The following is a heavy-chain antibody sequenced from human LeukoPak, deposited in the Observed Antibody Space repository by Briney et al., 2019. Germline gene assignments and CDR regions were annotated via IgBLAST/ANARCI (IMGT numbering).Heavy chain of an antibody. CDR1: GYTFSSYW. CDR2: IYPDDSDT. V-gene: IGHV5-51*01. D-gene: IGHD1-26*01. J-gene: IGHJ4*02. Sequence: GESLMISCKGSGYTFSSYWIGWVRQMPGKGLEWMGIIYPDDSDTNYSPSFQGTVTFSADKSSSTAYLQLASLKASDTAMYDCARPENSGTYGGGFKYWGQGTLVTVSS. CDR3: ARPENSGTYGGGFKY.